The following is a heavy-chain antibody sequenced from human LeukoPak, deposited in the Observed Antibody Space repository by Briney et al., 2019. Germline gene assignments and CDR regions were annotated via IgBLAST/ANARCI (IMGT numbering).Heavy chain of an antibody. D-gene: IGHD1-26*01. J-gene: IGHJ6*03. CDR3: ARGPRGSSFGYYHYMDV. CDR1: GFTFSRYS. Sequence: PGGSLRLSCSASGFTFSRYSMNWVRQAPGKGLEWVSSISSSSSYIYYADSVKGRFTISRDNAKNSLYLQMNSLRAEDTAVYYCARGPRGSSFGYYHYMDVWGKGTTVTVSS. V-gene: IGHV3-21*01. CDR2: ISSSSSYI.